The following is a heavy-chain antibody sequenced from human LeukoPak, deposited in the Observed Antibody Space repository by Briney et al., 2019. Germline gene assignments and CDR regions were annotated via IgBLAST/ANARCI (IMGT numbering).Heavy chain of an antibody. D-gene: IGHD5-24*01. V-gene: IGHV4-59*08. CDR2: IYYSGST. CDR3: ARQSRDGYNPLFDY. Sequence: KPSETLSLTCTVSGVSISSYYWSWLRQPPGKGLEWIGYIYYSGSTNYNPSLKSRVTISVDTSKNQFSLKLSSVTAADTAVYYCARQSRDGYNPLFDYWGQGTLVTVSS. CDR1: GVSISSYY. J-gene: IGHJ4*02.